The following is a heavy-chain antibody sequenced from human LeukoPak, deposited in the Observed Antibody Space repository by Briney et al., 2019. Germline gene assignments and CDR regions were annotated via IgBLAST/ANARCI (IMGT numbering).Heavy chain of an antibody. V-gene: IGHV1-69*06. Sequence: SVKVSCKASGGTFSSYAISWVRQAPGQGLEWMGRIIPIFGTANHAQNFQGRVTITANKSTSTAYMELSSLSSEDTAVYYCARGYGGNSEAFDIWGQGTMVTVSS. CDR3: ARGYGGNSEAFDI. CDR1: GGTFSSYA. D-gene: IGHD4-23*01. CDR2: IIPIFGTA. J-gene: IGHJ3*02.